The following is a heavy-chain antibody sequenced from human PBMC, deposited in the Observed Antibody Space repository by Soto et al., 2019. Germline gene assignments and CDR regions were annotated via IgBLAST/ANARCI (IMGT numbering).Heavy chain of an antibody. CDR1: GFTFDDYT. CDR3: AKDPVEVVEDY. J-gene: IGHJ4*02. CDR2: ISGSGGST. D-gene: IGHD2-15*01. Sequence: PRLSCAASGFTFDDYTMHWVRQAPGKGLEWVSAISGSGGSTYYADSVKGRFTISRDNSKNTLYLQMNSLRAEDTAVYYCAKDPVEVVEDYWGQGTLVTVSS. V-gene: IGHV3-23*01.